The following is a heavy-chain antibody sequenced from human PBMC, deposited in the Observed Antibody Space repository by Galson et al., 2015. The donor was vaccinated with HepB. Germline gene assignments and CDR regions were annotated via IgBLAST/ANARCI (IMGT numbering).Heavy chain of an antibody. V-gene: IGHV3-30*04. CDR2: ISYDGRNK. CDR3: ARDPARRNGDLDL. CDR1: GFTFSSYA. J-gene: IGHJ5*02. Sequence: SLRLSCAASGFTFSSYAMHWVRQAPGKGLEWVAVISYDGRNKYYADSVRGRFTISRDNSKNTLYLQMNSLRPEGTAVYYCARDPARRNGDLDLCGQGTLVTASS.